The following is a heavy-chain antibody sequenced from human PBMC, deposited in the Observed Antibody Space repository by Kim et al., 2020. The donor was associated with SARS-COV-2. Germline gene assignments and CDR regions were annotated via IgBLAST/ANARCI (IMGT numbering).Heavy chain of an antibody. J-gene: IGHJ4*02. CDR1: GFTFSSYE. Sequence: GGSLRLSCAASGFTFSSYEMNWVRQAPGKGLEWVSYISSSGSTIYYADSVKGRFTISRDNAKNSLYLQMNSLRAEDTAVYYCARDSLLGDLDYWGQGTLVTVSS. D-gene: IGHD2-21*02. CDR3: ARDSLLGDLDY. V-gene: IGHV3-48*03. CDR2: ISSSGSTI.